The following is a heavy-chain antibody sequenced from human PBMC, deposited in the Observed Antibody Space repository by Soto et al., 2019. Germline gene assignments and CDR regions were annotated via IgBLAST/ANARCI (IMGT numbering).Heavy chain of an antibody. CDR1: GFSLSNARMG. V-gene: IGHV2-26*01. CDR2: IFSNQDK. J-gene: IGHJ6*04. CDR3: ARIWAPFYSSGMDV. Sequence: QVTLKESGPVLVKPTETLTLTCTVSGFSLSNARMGVSWIRQPPGKALKWLAHIFSNQDKAYSSSLNSRLNTPKDTSKSLVVLNMTNMDPADTATYSCARIWAPFYSSGMDVWGKGTTVTVPS.